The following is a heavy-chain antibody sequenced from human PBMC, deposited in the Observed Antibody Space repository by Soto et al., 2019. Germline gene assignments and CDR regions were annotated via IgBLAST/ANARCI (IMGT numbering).Heavy chain of an antibody. D-gene: IGHD5-12*01. CDR1: GGSFSGYY. J-gene: IGHJ6*03. CDR3: ARERGYSGYAYYYYYYYMEV. Sequence: SETLSLTCAVYGGSFSGYYWSWIRQPPGKGLEWIGEINHSGSTNYNPSLKSRVTISVDTSKNQFSLKLSSVTAADTAVYYCARERGYSGYAYYYYYYYMEVWGKGTTVTVSS. V-gene: IGHV4-34*01. CDR2: INHSGST.